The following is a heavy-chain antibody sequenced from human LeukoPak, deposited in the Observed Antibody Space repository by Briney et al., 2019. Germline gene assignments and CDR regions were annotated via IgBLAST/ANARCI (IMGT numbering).Heavy chain of an antibody. CDR1: GGSISSYY. V-gene: IGHV4-4*07. J-gene: IGHJ4*02. D-gene: IGHD1-26*01. CDR2: IYTSGST. CDR3: ARSGWEALFDH. Sequence: SETLSLTCTVSGGSISSYYWSWIRQPAGKGLEWIGRIYTSGSTNYNPSLKSPVTISVDPSKNHLSLKLSSVTAAHTAVYYCARSGWEALFDHWRQATLVTVSS.